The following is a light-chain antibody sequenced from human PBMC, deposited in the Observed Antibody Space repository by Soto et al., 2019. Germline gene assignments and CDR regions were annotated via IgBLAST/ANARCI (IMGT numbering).Light chain of an antibody. CDR1: QSISSTY. J-gene: IGKJ1*01. CDR3: QHYDSARWT. Sequence: SPGTLSFSPGERATPSFRASQSISSTYLTWYHQRPGQAPRLLIYDASRRATGIPDRFSGSGSGTDFSLTISRLEPEDFAVYYCQHYDSARWTFGLGTKV. CDR2: DAS. V-gene: IGKV3-20*01.